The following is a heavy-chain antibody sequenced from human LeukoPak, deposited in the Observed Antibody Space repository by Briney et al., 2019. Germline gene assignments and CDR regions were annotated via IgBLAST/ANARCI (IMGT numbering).Heavy chain of an antibody. D-gene: IGHD5-24*01. CDR1: GFTFSSYS. Sequence: SGGSLRLSCAASGFTFSSYSMNWVRQAPDKGLEWVAVISYDGSNKYYADSVKGRFTISRDNSKNTLHLQMNSLRAEDTAVYYCAKDLLGIEMGTIYWTLGVDYWGQGTLVTVSS. CDR3: AKDLLGIEMGTIYWTLGVDY. CDR2: ISYDGSNK. V-gene: IGHV3-30*18. J-gene: IGHJ4*02.